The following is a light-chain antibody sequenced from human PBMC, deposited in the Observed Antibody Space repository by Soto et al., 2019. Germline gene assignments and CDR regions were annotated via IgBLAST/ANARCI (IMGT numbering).Light chain of an antibody. CDR2: DVS. V-gene: IGKV1-5*01. Sequence: DIQMTQSPSTLSASVGDRVTITCRASQTVSSWLAWYQQKPGKAPKLLIYDVSSLDSVVPSRFSGSGSGPEFTLTISSLQPDDFATYYCQQYYSYSRTFGQGTKVEGK. J-gene: IGKJ1*01. CDR3: QQYYSYSRT. CDR1: QTVSSW.